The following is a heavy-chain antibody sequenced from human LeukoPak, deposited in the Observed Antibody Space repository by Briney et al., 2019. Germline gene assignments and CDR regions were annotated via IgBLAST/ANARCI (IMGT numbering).Heavy chain of an antibody. CDR1: GVSISSSNYY. Sequence: SETLSLTCTVSGVSISSSNYYWGWIRQPPGKGLEWIGTIYYSGTTYYSPSLRSRVTISVDTSNNQLSLELSSVTAADTAVYYCARSAAYCGGDCYYHYYYYMDVWGKGTTVTVSS. V-gene: IGHV4-39*07. CDR3: ARSAAYCGGDCYYHYYYYMDV. CDR2: IYYSGTT. J-gene: IGHJ6*03. D-gene: IGHD2-21*02.